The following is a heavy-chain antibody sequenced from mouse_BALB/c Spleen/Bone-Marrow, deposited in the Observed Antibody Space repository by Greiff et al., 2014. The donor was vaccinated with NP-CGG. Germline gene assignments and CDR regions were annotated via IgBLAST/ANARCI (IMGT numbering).Heavy chain of an antibody. J-gene: IGHJ4*01. Sequence: EVQLQQSGAELVRPGALVKLSCKASGFNIKDYYMHWVKQRPEQGLEWIGWIDPENGNTIYDPKFQGKASITADTSSNTAYLQLSSPTSEDTAVYYCARGREAMDYWGQGTSVTVSS. V-gene: IGHV14-1*02. CDR1: GFNIKDYY. CDR3: ARGREAMDY. CDR2: IDPENGNT.